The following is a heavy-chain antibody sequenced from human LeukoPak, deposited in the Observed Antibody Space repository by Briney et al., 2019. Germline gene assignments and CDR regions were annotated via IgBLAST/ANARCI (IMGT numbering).Heavy chain of an antibody. J-gene: IGHJ4*02. CDR1: GFTFSDYA. CDR2: ISYDGKIK. V-gene: IGHV3-30*04. Sequence: GGSLRLSCAASGFTFSDYAMHWVRQTPDKRLEWAAVISYDGKIKYHADSVKGRFTISRDSSRNTLYLQMNSLRPEESAVYFCARDMLKGVPDYLDYWGQGTLVTVSS. D-gene: IGHD2-8*01. CDR3: ARDMLKGVPDYLDY.